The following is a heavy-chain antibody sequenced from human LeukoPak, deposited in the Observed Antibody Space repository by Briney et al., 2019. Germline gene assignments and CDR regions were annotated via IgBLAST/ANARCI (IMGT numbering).Heavy chain of an antibody. CDR1: GFTFSTYA. D-gene: IGHD5-12*01. CDR3: ARVSSGYEFDY. Sequence: GGSLRLSCEASGFTFSTYAMHWVRQAPGKGLQYVSSISSDGGSTYYASSVKGRFTISRDNSKNTLYLQMGSVREEDTAVYYCARVSSGYEFDYWGQGTLVTVSS. V-gene: IGHV3-64*01. J-gene: IGHJ4*02. CDR2: ISSDGGST.